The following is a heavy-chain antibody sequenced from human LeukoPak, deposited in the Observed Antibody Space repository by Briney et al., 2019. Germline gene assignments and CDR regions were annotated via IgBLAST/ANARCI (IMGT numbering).Heavy chain of an antibody. Sequence: PSETLSLTCTVSGGSISSSSYYWGWIRQPPGKGLEWIGSIYYSGSTYYNPSLKSRVTISVDTSKNQFSLKLSSVTAADTAAYYCGRLALVFDYWGQGTLVTVSS. D-gene: IGHD3-9*01. J-gene: IGHJ4*02. CDR1: GGSISSSSYY. CDR3: GRLALVFDY. V-gene: IGHV4-39*01. CDR2: IYYSGST.